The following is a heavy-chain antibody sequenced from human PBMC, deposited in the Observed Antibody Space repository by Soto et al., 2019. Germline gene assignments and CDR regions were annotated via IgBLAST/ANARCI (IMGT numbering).Heavy chain of an antibody. Sequence: PSETLSLTCAVSGGSITSDHWWTWVRQPPGKGLEWIGEIYHSGSTNYNPSLKGQVTISADKSNNQFSLRLTSVTAADTAIYYCVRDMGYWGQGTLVTVSS. CDR2: IYHSGST. CDR3: VRDMGY. V-gene: IGHV4-4*02. CDR1: GGSITSDHW. D-gene: IGHD3-10*01. J-gene: IGHJ4*02.